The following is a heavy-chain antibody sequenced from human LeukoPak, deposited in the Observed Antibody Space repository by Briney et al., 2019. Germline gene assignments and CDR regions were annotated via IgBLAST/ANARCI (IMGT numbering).Heavy chain of an antibody. CDR2: INPSGGST. J-gene: IGHJ6*02. Sequence: ASVKVSCKASGYTFTSYYMHWVRQAPGQGLEWMGIINPSGGSTSYAQKFQGRATMTRDTSTSTVYMELSSLRSEDTAVYYCARGREWLFDLDYYGMDVWGQGTTVTVSS. D-gene: IGHD5-12*01. V-gene: IGHV1-46*01. CDR1: GYTFTSYY. CDR3: ARGREWLFDLDYYGMDV.